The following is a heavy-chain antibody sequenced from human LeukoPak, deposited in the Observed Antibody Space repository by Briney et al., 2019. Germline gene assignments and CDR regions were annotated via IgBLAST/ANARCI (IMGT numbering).Heavy chain of an antibody. CDR3: VKDRVTGGPYWFFDL. D-gene: IGHD7-27*01. CDR1: AFTFSSYA. Sequence: GGSLRLSCAASAFTFSSYAMSWVRQAPGKGLVRVSSIIGLGGSGGSTFYADSVKGRFTISRDNSKNTLYLQMNSLRAEDTAVYYCVKDRVTGGPYWFFDLWGRGTLVTVSS. CDR2: IIGLGGSGGST. J-gene: IGHJ2*01. V-gene: IGHV3-23*01.